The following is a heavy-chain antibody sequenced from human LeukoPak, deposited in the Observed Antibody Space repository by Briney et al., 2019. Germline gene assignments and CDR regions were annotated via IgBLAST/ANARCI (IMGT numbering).Heavy chain of an antibody. V-gene: IGHV3-66*03. CDR1: GFRVSDCY. CDR3: ARDRAANQDWVEFDP. CDR2: IRDSGEA. Sequence: GGSLRLSCAVSGFRVSDCYMSWVRQAPGKGLEWVGLIRDSGEAFYADFARGRFAISRDESENTLYLQMNSLRVEDTAVYFCARDRAANQDWVEFDPWGQGTPVIVFS. D-gene: IGHD3/OR15-3a*01. J-gene: IGHJ5*02.